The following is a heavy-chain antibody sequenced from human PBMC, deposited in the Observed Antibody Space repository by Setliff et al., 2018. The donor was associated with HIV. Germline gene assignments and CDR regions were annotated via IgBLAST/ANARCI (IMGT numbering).Heavy chain of an antibody. J-gene: IGHJ4*02. V-gene: IGHV4-30-4*01. CDR3: ARLPYIPMYYFDY. D-gene: IGHD3-10*02. CDR2: FMYTDIHYVNYLN. Sequence: SETLSLTCAVSGVSFVGDNRWSWIRQTPERGLEWIAYFMYTDIHYVNYLNYRNPSLASRLSISVDTSKNQFSLKPSSVTAADTAVYYCARLPYIPMYYFDYWGQGTLVTVSS. CDR1: GVSFVGDNR.